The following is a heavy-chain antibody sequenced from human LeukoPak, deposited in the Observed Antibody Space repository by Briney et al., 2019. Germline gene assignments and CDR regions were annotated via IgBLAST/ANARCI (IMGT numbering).Heavy chain of an antibody. J-gene: IGHJ6*02. V-gene: IGHV3-74*01. CDR2: INSDGSST. CDR3: AKGRNDFWSGYPSYGMDV. Sequence: GGSLRLSCAASGFTFSSYWMHWVRQAPGKGLVWVSRINSDGSSTGYADSVKGRFTISRDNSKNTLYLQMNSLRAEDTAVYYCAKGRNDFWSGYPSYGMDVWGQGTTVTVSS. D-gene: IGHD3-3*01. CDR1: GFTFSSYW.